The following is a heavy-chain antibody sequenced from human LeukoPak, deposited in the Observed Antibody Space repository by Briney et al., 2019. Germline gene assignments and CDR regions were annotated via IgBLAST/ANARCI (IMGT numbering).Heavy chain of an antibody. Sequence: GGSLRLSCAASGFTFSDYSMNWVRQAPGKGLEWVSSISYTGTYIYYADSVKGRFTISRDNAQNSLYLQMNSLRAEDTAIYYCVRDRGTYRPIDYWGQGTLVTVSS. J-gene: IGHJ4*02. CDR2: ISYTGTYI. D-gene: IGHD1-26*01. CDR1: GFTFSDYS. V-gene: IGHV3-21*04. CDR3: VRDRGTYRPIDY.